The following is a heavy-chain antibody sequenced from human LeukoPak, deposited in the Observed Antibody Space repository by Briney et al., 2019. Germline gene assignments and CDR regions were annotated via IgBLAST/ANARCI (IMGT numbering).Heavy chain of an antibody. CDR1: GYTFTGYY. CDR2: INPNSGGT. D-gene: IGHD1-26*01. CDR3: ACADEVGATTYY. V-gene: IGHV1-2*02. J-gene: IGHJ4*02. Sequence: GASVKVSCKASGYTFTGYYMHWVRQAPGQGLEWMGWINPNSGGTNYAQRFQGRVTMTRDTSISTAYMELSRLRSDDTAVYYCACADEVGATTYYWGQGTLVTVSS.